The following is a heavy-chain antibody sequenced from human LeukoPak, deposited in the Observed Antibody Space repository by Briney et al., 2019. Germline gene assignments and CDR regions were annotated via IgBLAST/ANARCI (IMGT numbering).Heavy chain of an antibody. CDR1: GFTFEDYA. V-gene: IGHV3-30*04. Sequence: PGGSLRLSCTPSGFTFEDYAMHWVRQAPGKGLEWVALISFDGGNIYYADSVKGRFTISRDNSNNMLYLQMDSLRGDDTAVYYCARDPPFRTGWSQNFLDFWGQGTLVTV. CDR2: ISFDGGNI. J-gene: IGHJ4*02. CDR3: ARDPPFRTGWSQNFLDF. D-gene: IGHD6-19*01.